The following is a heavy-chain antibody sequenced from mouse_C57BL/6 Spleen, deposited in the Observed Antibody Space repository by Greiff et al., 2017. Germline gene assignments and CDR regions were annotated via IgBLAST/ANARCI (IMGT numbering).Heavy chain of an antibody. D-gene: IGHD1-1*01. J-gene: IGHJ2*01. V-gene: IGHV1-55*01. CDR3: AQSGSPHFDY. Sequence: QVQLQQPGAELVKPGASVKMSCKASGYTFTSYWITWVKQRPGQGLEWIGDIYPGSGSTNYNEKFKGKATLTVDTSSSTAYMPLSSLTSEESAVFYSAQSGSPHFDYWGQGTTLTVSS. CDR1: GYTFTSYW. CDR2: IYPGSGST.